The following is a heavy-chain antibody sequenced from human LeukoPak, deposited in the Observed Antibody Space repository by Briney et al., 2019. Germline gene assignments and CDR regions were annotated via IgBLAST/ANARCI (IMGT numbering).Heavy chain of an antibody. Sequence: GGSLRLSCAASGFTFSSYAMSWVRQAPGKGLEWVSAISGSGGSTYYADSVKGRFTISRDNSKNTLYLQMNSLRAEDTAVYYCAKDYTKNDYGDYVDEDYFDYWGQGTLVTVSS. CDR2: ISGSGGST. V-gene: IGHV3-23*01. CDR1: GFTFSSYA. CDR3: AKDYTKNDYGDYVDEDYFDY. J-gene: IGHJ4*02. D-gene: IGHD4-17*01.